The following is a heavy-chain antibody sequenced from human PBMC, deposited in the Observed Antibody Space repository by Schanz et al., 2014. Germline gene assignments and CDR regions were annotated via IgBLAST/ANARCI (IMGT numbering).Heavy chain of an antibody. CDR3: ATDIGRFVCAF. Sequence: EVQLVESGGGLVKPGGSLRLSCATSGLTFTSAWMRWVRQAPGKGLEWVGRIKGKTDGGPADYAEPMETRFTISRDDSKNPLFHEVNSLETEGSAVYSGATDIGRFVCAFWGQGTMVTVSS. D-gene: IGHD3-16*01. CDR1: GLTFTSAW. J-gene: IGHJ4*02. CDR2: IKGKTDGGPA. V-gene: IGHV3-15*01.